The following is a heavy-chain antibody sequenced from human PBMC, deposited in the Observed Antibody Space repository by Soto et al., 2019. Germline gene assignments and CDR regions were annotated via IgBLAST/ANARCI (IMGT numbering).Heavy chain of an antibody. CDR2: ISSSSSYI. V-gene: IGHV3-21*01. J-gene: IGHJ6*02. CDR1: AFTFSSYS. CDR3: ARGALTYCSSTSCYEDYYYYATDV. D-gene: IGHD2-2*01. Sequence: PGGSLRLSCAASAFTFSSYSMNWVRQAPGKGLEWVSSISSSSSYIYYADSVKGRFTISRDNAKNSLYLQMNSLRPEDTALYYCARGALTYCSSTSCYEDYYYYATDVWGQGTTVTVSS.